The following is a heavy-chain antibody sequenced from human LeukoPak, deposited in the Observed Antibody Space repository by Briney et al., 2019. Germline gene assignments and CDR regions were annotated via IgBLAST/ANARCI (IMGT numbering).Heavy chain of an antibody. CDR3: AWGERRTQKIDP. J-gene: IGHJ5*02. CDR2: MNPNSGNT. D-gene: IGHD1-1*01. CDR1: GYTFTSYD. V-gene: IGHV1-8*01. Sequence: ASVKVSCKASGYTFTSYDINWVRQATGQGLEWMGWMNPNSGNTGYAQKFQGRVTMTRNTSISTAYMELSSLRSEDTAVYYCAWGERRTQKIDPWGQGTLVTVSS.